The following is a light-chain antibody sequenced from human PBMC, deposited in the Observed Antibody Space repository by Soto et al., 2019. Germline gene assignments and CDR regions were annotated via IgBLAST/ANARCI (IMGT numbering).Light chain of an antibody. CDR3: QQRSNWPPIT. Sequence: EIVLTQSPGTLSLSPGERATLSCRASQSVTNSFLAWYQQKPGQAPRLLIYGASNRATGFPDRFSGSGSGTDFTLTISSLEPEDFAVYYCQQRSNWPPITFGQGTRLEIK. V-gene: IGKV3D-20*02. CDR2: GAS. J-gene: IGKJ5*01. CDR1: QSVTNS.